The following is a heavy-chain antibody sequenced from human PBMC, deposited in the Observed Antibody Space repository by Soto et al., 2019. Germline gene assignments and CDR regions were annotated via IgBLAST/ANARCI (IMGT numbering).Heavy chain of an antibody. J-gene: IGHJ4*02. D-gene: IGHD6-19*01. CDR1: GFTVSSNY. CDR2: IYSGGST. V-gene: IGHV3-53*04. Sequence: EVQLVESGGGLVQPGGSLRLSCAASGFTVSSNYMSWVRQAPGKGLEWVSVIYSGGSTYYADSVKGRFTISRHNSKNALYLQMNSLRAEDTAVYYCARTSRAVAGSYYFAYWGQGTLVTVSS. CDR3: ARTSRAVAGSYYFAY.